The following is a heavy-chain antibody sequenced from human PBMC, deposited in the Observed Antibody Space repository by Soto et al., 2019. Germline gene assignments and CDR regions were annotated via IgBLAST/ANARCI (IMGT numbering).Heavy chain of an antibody. V-gene: IGHV2-5*02. J-gene: IGHJ4*02. D-gene: IGHD4-4*01. CDR1: GFSLSTSGVG. Sequence: QITLKESGPTLVKPTQTLTLTCTFSGFSLSTSGVGVGWIRQPPGKVLEWLALIYWDDDKRYSPALKSRLTITKESSNNQVVLRMTNMDPVDTATYFCAKSRDAYIKFDYWGQGTPVTVSS. CDR3: AKSRDAYIKFDY. CDR2: IYWDDDK.